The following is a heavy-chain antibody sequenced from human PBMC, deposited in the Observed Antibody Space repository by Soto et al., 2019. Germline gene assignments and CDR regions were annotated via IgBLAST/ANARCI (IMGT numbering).Heavy chain of an antibody. CDR2: ISSSSSTI. J-gene: IGHJ3*02. D-gene: IGHD2-15*01. CDR3: ARDELFQCSGGSCYLDAFDI. V-gene: IGHV3-48*01. CDR1: GFTFSSYS. Sequence: GGSLRLSCAASGFTFSSYSMNWVRQAPGKGLEWVSYISSSSSTIYYADSVKGRFTISRDNAKNSLYLQMNSLRAEDTAVYYCARDELFQCSGGSCYLDAFDIWGQGTMVTVSS.